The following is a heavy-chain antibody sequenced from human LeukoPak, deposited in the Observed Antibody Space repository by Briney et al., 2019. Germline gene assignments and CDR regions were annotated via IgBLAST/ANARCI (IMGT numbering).Heavy chain of an antibody. J-gene: IGHJ4*02. D-gene: IGHD4-23*01. CDR1: GGSISSGGYY. CDR3: ARGGHYGGNGWRN. CDR2: IYYSGST. Sequence: PSETLSLTCTVSGGSISSGGYYWSWIRQHPGKGLEWIGYIYYSGSTYYNPSLKSRVTISVDTSKNQFSLKLCSVTAADTAVYYCARGGHYGGNGWRNWGQGTLVTVSS. V-gene: IGHV4-31*03.